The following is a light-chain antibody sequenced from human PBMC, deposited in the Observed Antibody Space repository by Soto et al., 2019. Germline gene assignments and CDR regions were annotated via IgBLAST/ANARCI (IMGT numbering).Light chain of an antibody. CDR2: SAS. CDR3: QQSYTIPWT. CDR1: QSISTY. V-gene: IGKV1-39*01. Sequence: DIQVTQSPSSLSASVGDRVTITCRASQSISTYLNWYQQKPGRTPKVLIYSASTLESGVPSRFSGSGSGADFTLTISSLQPEDFATYYCQQSYTIPWTFGLGTKVDIK. J-gene: IGKJ1*01.